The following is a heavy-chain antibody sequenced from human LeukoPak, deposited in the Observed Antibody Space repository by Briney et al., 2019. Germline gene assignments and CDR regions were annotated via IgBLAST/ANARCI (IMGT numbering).Heavy chain of an antibody. Sequence: PGGSLRLSCAASGFTFNRYWMHWVRQVPGKGLEWVSRISTDGSTTTYADSVKGRFTISRDNAKDTLYLQMNSLRAEDTAVYYCASPRLDYVWGTYLDYWGQGSLVTVSS. CDR2: ISTDGSTT. CDR3: ASPRLDYVWGTYLDY. J-gene: IGHJ4*02. D-gene: IGHD3-16*02. V-gene: IGHV3-74*01. CDR1: GFTFNRYW.